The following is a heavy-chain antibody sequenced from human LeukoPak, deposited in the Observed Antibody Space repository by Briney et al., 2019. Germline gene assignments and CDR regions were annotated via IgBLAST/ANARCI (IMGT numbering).Heavy chain of an antibody. CDR2: IYYSGNT. CDR3: ARDVDTAMVSGPYFDY. Sequence: PSETLSLTCTVSGGSISSYYWSWIRQPPGKGQEWIGDIYYSGNTNYNPSLKSRVTISVDTSKNQFSLKLSSVTAADTAVYYCARDVDTAMVSGPYFDYWGQGTLVTVSS. V-gene: IGHV4-59*01. D-gene: IGHD5-18*01. CDR1: GGSISSYY. J-gene: IGHJ4*02.